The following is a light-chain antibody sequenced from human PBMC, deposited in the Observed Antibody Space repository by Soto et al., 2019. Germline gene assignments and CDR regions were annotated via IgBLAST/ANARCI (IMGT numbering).Light chain of an antibody. CDR1: QSLLHSNGYNY. J-gene: IGKJ1*01. CDR2: LGS. Sequence: IVMTQSPLSLPVPPGEPASISCRSSQSLLHSNGYNYLDWYLQKPGQSPQLLIYLGSDRASGVPDRFSGSGSGTDFTLKISRVEAEDVGFYYCMQALQTPWTFGRRTKVEIK. CDR3: MQALQTPWT. V-gene: IGKV2-28*01.